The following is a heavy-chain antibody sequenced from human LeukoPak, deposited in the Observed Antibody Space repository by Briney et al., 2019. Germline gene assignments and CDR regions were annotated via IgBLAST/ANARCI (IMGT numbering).Heavy chain of an antibody. D-gene: IGHD3-22*01. CDR3: AKAYDSSAFDI. CDR2: ISWNSGSI. J-gene: IGHJ3*02. CDR1: GFTFDDYA. V-gene: IGHV3-9*01. Sequence: GGSLRLSCAASGFTFDDYALHWVRQAPGKGLEWVSGISWNSGSIGYADSVKGRFTISRDNAKNSLYLQMNSLRAEDTALYYCAKAYDSSAFDIWGQGTMVTVSS.